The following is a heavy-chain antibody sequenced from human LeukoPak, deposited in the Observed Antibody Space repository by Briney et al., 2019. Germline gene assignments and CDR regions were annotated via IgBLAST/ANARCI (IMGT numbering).Heavy chain of an antibody. J-gene: IGHJ3*02. CDR3: ARDRTYYYDSSGYYHPDAFDI. V-gene: IGHV1-18*01. Sequence: ASVKVSCKASGYTFTSYGISWVRQAPGQGLEWMGWSRACNGNTNYAQKLQGRVTMTTDTSTSTAYMELRSLRSDDTAVYYCARDRTYYYDSSGYYHPDAFDIWGQGTMVTVSS. CDR2: SRACNGNT. CDR1: GYTFTSYG. D-gene: IGHD3-22*01.